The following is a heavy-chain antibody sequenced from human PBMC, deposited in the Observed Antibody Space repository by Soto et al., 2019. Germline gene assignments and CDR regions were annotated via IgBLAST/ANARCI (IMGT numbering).Heavy chain of an antibody. V-gene: IGHV1-18*01. CDR1: GYTFTSYG. D-gene: IGHD6-19*01. Sequence: GASVKVSCKASGYTFTSYGISWVRQAPGQGLEWMGWISAYNGNTNYAQKLQGRVTMTTDTSTSTAYMELRSLRSDDTAVYYCASRSIAVGRNWFDPWGQGTLVTVSS. CDR3: ASRSIAVGRNWFDP. J-gene: IGHJ5*02. CDR2: ISAYNGNT.